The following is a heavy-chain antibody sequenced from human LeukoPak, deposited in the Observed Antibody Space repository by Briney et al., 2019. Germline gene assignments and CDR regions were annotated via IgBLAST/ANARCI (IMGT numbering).Heavy chain of an antibody. D-gene: IGHD3-22*01. Sequence: APVTPSCKASGHPSTSYAMHWVRQAPGQRLEWMGWINAGNGNTKYSQKFQGRVTITRDTSASTAYMELSSLRSEDTAVYYCARDADSSLGAFDIWGQGTMVTVSS. V-gene: IGHV1-3*01. J-gene: IGHJ3*02. CDR3: ARDADSSLGAFDI. CDR1: GHPSTSYA. CDR2: INAGNGNT.